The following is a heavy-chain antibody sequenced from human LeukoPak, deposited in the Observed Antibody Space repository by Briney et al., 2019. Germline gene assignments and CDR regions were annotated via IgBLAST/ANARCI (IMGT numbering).Heavy chain of an antibody. D-gene: IGHD2-2*02. J-gene: IGHJ4*02. CDR2: INPNSGGT. CDR3: ARGYCSSTSCYSHFDY. CDR1: GYTFTGYY. Sequence: ASVKVSCKASGYTFTGYYMHRVRQAPGQGLEWMGRINPNSGGTNYAQKFQGRVTMTRDTSISTAYMELSRLRSDDTAVYYCARGYCSSTSCYSHFDYWGQGTLVTVSS. V-gene: IGHV1-2*06.